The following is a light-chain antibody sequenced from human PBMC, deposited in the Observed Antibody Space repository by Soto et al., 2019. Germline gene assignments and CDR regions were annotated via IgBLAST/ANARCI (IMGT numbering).Light chain of an antibody. CDR1: SSNIGAGYD. Sequence: QSVLTQPPSVSGAPGQRVTISCTGSSSNIGAGYDVHWYQHLPGTAPKLLVHGNNDRPSGVPDRFSASKSDTSASLAITGLHVEDEADYYCQSFDSRLSGRVFGGGTKLTVL. J-gene: IGLJ2*01. V-gene: IGLV1-40*01. CDR3: QSFDSRLSGRV. CDR2: GNN.